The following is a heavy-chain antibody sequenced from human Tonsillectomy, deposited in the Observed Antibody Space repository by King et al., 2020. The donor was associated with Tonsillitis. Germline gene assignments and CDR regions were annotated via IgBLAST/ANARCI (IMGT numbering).Heavy chain of an antibody. V-gene: IGHV4-34*01. J-gene: IGHJ2*01. CDR3: ARRYYDFWSGYDWYFDL. CDR1: GGSFSGYY. D-gene: IGHD3-3*01. CDR2: ITHRGST. Sequence: VQLQQWGAGLLKPSETLSLTCAVYGGSFSGYYWSWIRQPPGKGLEWIGDITHRGSTNYNPSLKSRVTISVDTSKNQFSLKLCSVTAADTAVYYCARRYYDFWSGYDWYFDLWGRGTLVTVSS.